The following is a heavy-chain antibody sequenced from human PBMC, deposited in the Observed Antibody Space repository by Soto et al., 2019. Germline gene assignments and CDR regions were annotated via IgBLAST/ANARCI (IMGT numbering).Heavy chain of an antibody. V-gene: IGHV3-30*18. J-gene: IGHJ4*02. D-gene: IGHD2-2*01. CDR3: AKTALPAAWTGIDY. CDR2: ISYDGSNK. Sequence: GGSLRLSCAASGFTFSSYGMHWVRQAPGKGLEWVAVISYDGSNKYYADSVKGRFTISRDNSKNTLYLQMNSLRAEDTAVYYCAKTALPAAWTGIDYWGQGTLVTVSS. CDR1: GFTFSSYG.